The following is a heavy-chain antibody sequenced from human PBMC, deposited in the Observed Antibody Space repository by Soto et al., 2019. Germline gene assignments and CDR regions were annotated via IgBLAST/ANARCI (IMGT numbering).Heavy chain of an antibody. CDR3: ARAASEWGYDFWSGAGRWFDP. Sequence: SQTQSLTYTFSGFYLSNYYLILLRQTPGKGLEWIGYIYYSGSTNYNPSLKSRVTISVDTSKNQFSLKLSPVTAADTAVYYCARAASEWGYDFWSGAGRWFDPWGQGTLVTVSS. V-gene: IGHV4-59*08. CDR1: GFYLSNYY. CDR2: IYYSGST. J-gene: IGHJ5*02. D-gene: IGHD3-3*01.